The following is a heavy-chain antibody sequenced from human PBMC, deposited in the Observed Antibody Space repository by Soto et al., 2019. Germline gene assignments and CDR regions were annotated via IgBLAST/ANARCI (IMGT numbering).Heavy chain of an antibody. D-gene: IGHD6-13*01. Sequence: QVQLVQSGAEVKKPGASVKVSCKASGYTFTGYYMHWVRQAPGQGLEWMGWINPNSGGTNYAQKFQGRVTMTRDTSISTAYRELSRLRGDETAVYYCARDRSGRQMVGGYWGQGTLVTVSS. CDR2: INPNSGGT. CDR1: GYTFTGYY. V-gene: IGHV1-2*02. CDR3: ARDRSGRQMVGGY. J-gene: IGHJ4*02.